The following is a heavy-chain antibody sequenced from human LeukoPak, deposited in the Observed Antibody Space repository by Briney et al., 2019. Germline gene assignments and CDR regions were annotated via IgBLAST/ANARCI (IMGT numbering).Heavy chain of an antibody. CDR2: IYSGGST. CDR3: VTSSGRH. J-gene: IGHJ4*02. Sequence: GGSLRLSCAASGFTVSNNYMSWVRQAPGKGLEWVSVIYSGGSTYYADSVKGRFTISRDNSKNTLYLQMSSLRVEDTAVYYCVTSSGRHWGQGTLVTVSS. CDR1: GFTVSNNY. D-gene: IGHD3-10*01. V-gene: IGHV3-66*01.